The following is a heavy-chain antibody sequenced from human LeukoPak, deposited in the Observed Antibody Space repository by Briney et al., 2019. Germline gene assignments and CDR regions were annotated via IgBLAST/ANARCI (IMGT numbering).Heavy chain of an antibody. CDR2: INSDGSST. J-gene: IGHJ4*02. CDR3: ARETEWELLYYFDY. Sequence: GGSLRLSCAASGFTFSSYWMHWVRQAPGKGLVWVSRINSDGSSTSYADSVKGRFTISRDNAKNTLYLQMNSLRAEDTAVYYCARETEWELLYYFDYWGQGTLVTVSS. CDR1: GFTFSSYW. V-gene: IGHV3-74*01. D-gene: IGHD1-26*01.